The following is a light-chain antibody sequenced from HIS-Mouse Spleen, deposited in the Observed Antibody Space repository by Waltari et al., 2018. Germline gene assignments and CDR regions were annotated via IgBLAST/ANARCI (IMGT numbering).Light chain of an antibody. CDR3: CSYAGSNWV. Sequence: QSALTQPASVSGSPGQSITISCTGTSSDVGSYNPVSWYQQHPGKAPKLMIYEGSKRPSGVSNRFSGSKSGNTASLTISGLQAEDEADYYCCSYAGSNWVFGGGTKLTVL. CDR2: EGS. CDR1: SSDVGSYNP. J-gene: IGLJ3*02. V-gene: IGLV2-23*01.